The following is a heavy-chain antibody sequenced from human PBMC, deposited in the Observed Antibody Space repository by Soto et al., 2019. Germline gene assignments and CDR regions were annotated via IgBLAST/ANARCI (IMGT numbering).Heavy chain of an antibody. CDR2: ISAYNGNT. CDR3: ARDKRGMSYYYDSSGYYPFDY. CDR1: GYTFTSYG. Sequence: ASVKVSCKASGYTFTSYGISWVRQAPGQGLEWMGWISAYNGNTSYAQKLQGRVTMTTDTSTSTAYMELRSLRSDDTAVYYCARDKRGMSYYYDSSGYYPFDYWGQGTLVTVSS. V-gene: IGHV1-18*01. D-gene: IGHD3-22*01. J-gene: IGHJ4*02.